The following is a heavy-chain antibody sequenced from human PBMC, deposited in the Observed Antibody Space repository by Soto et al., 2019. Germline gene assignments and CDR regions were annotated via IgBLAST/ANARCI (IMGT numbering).Heavy chain of an antibody. CDR3: ARHHRTRFWFDP. V-gene: IGHV4-59*08. CDR2: IYYSGST. Sequence: SETLSLTCTVSGGSISSYYWSWIRQPPGKGLEWIGYIYYSGSTNYNPSLKSRVTISVDTSKNQFSLKLSSVTAADTAVYYCARHHRTRFWFDPWGQGTLVTVSS. CDR1: GGSISSYY. J-gene: IGHJ5*02.